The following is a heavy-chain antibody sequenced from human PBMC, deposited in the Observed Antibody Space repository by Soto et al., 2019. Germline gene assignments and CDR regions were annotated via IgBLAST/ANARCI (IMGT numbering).Heavy chain of an antibody. V-gene: IGHV4-31*03. CDR2: FYYSGST. J-gene: IGHJ6*02. D-gene: IGHD3-10*01. CDR3: ARVFGFGGMDV. Sequence: QVQLQESGPGLVKPSQTLSLTCTVSGGSISSGGYYWSWIRQHPGKGLEWIGYFYYSGSTYYNPSLTSRVTISVDPSKNQFSLKLSSVTAADTAVYYCARVFGFGGMDVWGQGTTVTVSS. CDR1: GGSISSGGYY.